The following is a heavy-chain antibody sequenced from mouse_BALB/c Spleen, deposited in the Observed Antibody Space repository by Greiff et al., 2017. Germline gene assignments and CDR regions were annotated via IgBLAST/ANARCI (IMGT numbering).Heavy chain of an antibody. CDR3: ARGQLGREDWFAY. J-gene: IGHJ3*01. D-gene: IGHD4-1*02. V-gene: IGHV2-9*02. Sequence: VQLQESGPGLVAPSQSLSITCTVSGFSLTSYGVHWVRQPPGKGLEWLGVIWAGGSTNYNSALMSRLSISKDNSKSQVFLKMNSLQTDDTAMYYCARGQLGREDWFAYWGQGTLVTVSA. CDR1: GFSLTSYG. CDR2: IWAGGST.